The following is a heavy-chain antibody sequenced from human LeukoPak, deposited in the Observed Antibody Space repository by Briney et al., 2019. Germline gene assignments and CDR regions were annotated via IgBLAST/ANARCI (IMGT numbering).Heavy chain of an antibody. CDR2: INHSGST. J-gene: IGHJ5*02. Sequence: SETLSLTCAVYGGSFSGYYWSWIRQPPGKGLEWIGEINHSGSTNYNPSLKSRVTISVDTSKNQFSLKLSSVTAADTAVYYCARGLPGYSSSLTFDPWGQGTLVTVSS. D-gene: IGHD6-13*01. V-gene: IGHV4-34*01. CDR3: ARGLPGYSSSLTFDP. CDR1: GGSFSGYY.